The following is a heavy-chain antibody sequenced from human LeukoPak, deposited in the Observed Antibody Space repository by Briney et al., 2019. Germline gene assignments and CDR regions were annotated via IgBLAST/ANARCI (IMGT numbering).Heavy chain of an antibody. Sequence: PGGSLRLSCAASGFTFSSYGMHWVRQAPGKGREWVAVIWYDGSNKYYADSVEGRFTISRDNSKNTLYLQMNSLRAEDTAVYYCARDRAAAGTNWFDPWGQGTLVTVSS. CDR2: IWYDGSNK. J-gene: IGHJ5*02. CDR1: GFTFSSYG. V-gene: IGHV3-33*01. D-gene: IGHD6-13*01. CDR3: ARDRAAAGTNWFDP.